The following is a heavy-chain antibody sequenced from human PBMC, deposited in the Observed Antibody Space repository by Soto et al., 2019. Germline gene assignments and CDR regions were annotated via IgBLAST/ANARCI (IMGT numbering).Heavy chain of an antibody. V-gene: IGHV3-72*01. CDR2: IRNKVNSYST. Sequence: PGGSLRLSCVASGFTFSDHYMDWVRQAPGKGLEWVGRIRNKVNSYSTNYAASVTGRFTISRDDSKNSVSLQMSSVKAEDTAVYDCVSHNGFDRDHPYYNNYAMDVWGQGTTVTVSS. J-gene: IGHJ6*02. CDR3: VSHNGFDRDHPYYNNYAMDV. CDR1: GFTFSDHY. D-gene: IGHD5-12*01.